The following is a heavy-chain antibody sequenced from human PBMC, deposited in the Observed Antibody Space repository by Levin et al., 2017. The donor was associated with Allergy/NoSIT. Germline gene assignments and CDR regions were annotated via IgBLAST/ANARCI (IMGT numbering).Heavy chain of an antibody. CDR2: FDPEDGET. Sequence: ASVKVSCKVSGYTLTELSMHWVRQAPGKGLEWMGGFDPEDGETIYAQKFQGRVTMTEDTSTDTAYMELSSLRSEDTAVYYCATDPGVAYYFDYWGQGTLVTVSS. CDR1: GYTLTELS. J-gene: IGHJ4*02. V-gene: IGHV1-24*01. CDR3: ATDPGVAYYFDY. D-gene: IGHD2-15*01.